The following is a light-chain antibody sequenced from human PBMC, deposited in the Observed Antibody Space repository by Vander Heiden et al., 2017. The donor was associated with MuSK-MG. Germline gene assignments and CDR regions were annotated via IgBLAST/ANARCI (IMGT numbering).Light chain of an antibody. CDR3: PAGNSSTVV. Sequence: SYELTQPPSVSVSPGQTASITCSGDKLGDKYACWYQQKPGQSLVLCIYQESKRPSGIPERFSASNSATTATLTISGTQAVDESYYYSPAGNSSTVVFGGGTKLTVL. V-gene: IGLV3-1*01. J-gene: IGLJ2*01. CDR2: QES. CDR1: KLGDKY.